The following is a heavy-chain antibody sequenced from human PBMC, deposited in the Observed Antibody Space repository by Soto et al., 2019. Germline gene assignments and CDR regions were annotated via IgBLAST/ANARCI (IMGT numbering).Heavy chain of an antibody. Sequence: QVQLVQSGAEVKKPGASVKVSCKASGYPFTGYYMHWVRQAPGQGLEWMGWINPNSGGTNYAQKFQGWVTMTRDTSISTAYMELSRLRSDDTAVYYCARGRYCRGGSCEGLGYWGQGTLVTVSS. V-gene: IGHV1-2*04. CDR3: ARGRYCRGGSCEGLGY. CDR1: GYPFTGYY. CDR2: INPNSGGT. J-gene: IGHJ4*02. D-gene: IGHD2-15*01.